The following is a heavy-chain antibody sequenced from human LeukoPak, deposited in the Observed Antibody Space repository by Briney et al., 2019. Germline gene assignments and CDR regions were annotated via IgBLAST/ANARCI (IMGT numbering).Heavy chain of an antibody. CDR1: GYSISSGYY. D-gene: IGHD7-27*01. CDR3: ARDGDAYYYYYYMDV. Sequence: SETLSLTCTVSGYSISSGYYWGWIRQPPGKGLEWIGSIYHSGSTNYNPSLKSRVTMSVDTSKNQFSLKLSSVTAADTAVYYCARDGDAYYYYYYMDVWGKGTTVTISS. J-gene: IGHJ6*03. CDR2: IYHSGST. V-gene: IGHV4-38-2*02.